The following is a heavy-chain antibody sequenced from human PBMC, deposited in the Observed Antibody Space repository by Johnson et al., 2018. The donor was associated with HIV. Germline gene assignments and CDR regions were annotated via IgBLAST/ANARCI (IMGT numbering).Heavy chain of an antibody. Sequence: VQLVESGGSLVQSGGSLRLSCAASGFTFDDYAMHWVRQAPGKGLEWVSGISWNSDNIDYADSVKGRFTISRDNAKNSLYLQMNSLRAEDAAVYYCARSRARPRRFDGVDLWGQGTRVTVSS. D-gene: IGHD6-6*01. V-gene: IGHV3-9*01. CDR2: ISWNSDNI. CDR3: ARSRARPRRFDGVDL. J-gene: IGHJ3*01. CDR1: GFTFDDYA.